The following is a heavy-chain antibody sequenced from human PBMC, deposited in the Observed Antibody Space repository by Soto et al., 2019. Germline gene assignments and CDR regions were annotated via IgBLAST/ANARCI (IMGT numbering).Heavy chain of an antibody. V-gene: IGHV3-74*01. D-gene: IGHD3-10*01. Sequence: EVQLVETGGGLVQPGGSLRLSCAASGFTFSTYWMHWVRQVPGKGLVWVSRINSDGSDISYADSEKGRFTISRDNAQNTGFLQMNSLRAEDTAVYYCASTISMVRGHGMDVWGQGTTVTVSS. CDR2: INSDGSDI. CDR3: ASTISMVRGHGMDV. CDR1: GFTFSTYW. J-gene: IGHJ6*02.